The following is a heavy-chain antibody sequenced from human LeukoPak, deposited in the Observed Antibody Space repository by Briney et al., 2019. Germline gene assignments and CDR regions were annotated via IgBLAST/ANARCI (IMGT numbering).Heavy chain of an antibody. CDR2: IYYSGST. V-gene: IGHV4-59*08. Sequence: SETLSLTCTVSGGSISSYYWSWIRQPPGKGLEWIGYIYYSGSTNYNPSLKSRVTISVDTSKNQFSLKLSSVTAADTAVYYCARLYNGDYVPYWYFDLWGRGTLVTVSS. CDR1: GGSISSYY. D-gene: IGHD4-17*01. CDR3: ARLYNGDYVPYWYFDL. J-gene: IGHJ2*01.